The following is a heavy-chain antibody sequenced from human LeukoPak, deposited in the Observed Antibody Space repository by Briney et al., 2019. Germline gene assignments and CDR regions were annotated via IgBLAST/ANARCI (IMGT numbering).Heavy chain of an antibody. J-gene: IGHJ4*02. Sequence: GGSLRLSCAASGFTFSDYYMSWIRQAPGKGLEWVSYISSSGSTIYYADSVKGRFTISRDNAKNSLYLQMNSLRAEDTAVYYCARGDTYYYDSSGSNRPLVYWGQGTLVTVSS. V-gene: IGHV3-11*01. CDR3: ARGDTYYYDSSGSNRPLVY. D-gene: IGHD3-22*01. CDR2: ISSSGSTI. CDR1: GFTFSDYY.